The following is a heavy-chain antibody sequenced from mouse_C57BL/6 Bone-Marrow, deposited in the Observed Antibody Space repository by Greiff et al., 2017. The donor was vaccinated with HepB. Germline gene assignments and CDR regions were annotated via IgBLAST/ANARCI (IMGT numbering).Heavy chain of an antibody. CDR3: TRTGGGFDY. J-gene: IGHJ2*01. V-gene: IGHV1-15*01. CDR1: GYTFTDYE. CDR2: IDPETGGT. D-gene: IGHD1-1*02. Sequence: VKLVESGAELVRPGASVTLSCKASGYTFTDYEMHWVKQTPVHGLEWIGAIDPETGGTAYNQKFKGKAILTADKSSSTAYMELRSLTSEDSAVYYCTRTGGGFDYWGQGTTLTVSS.